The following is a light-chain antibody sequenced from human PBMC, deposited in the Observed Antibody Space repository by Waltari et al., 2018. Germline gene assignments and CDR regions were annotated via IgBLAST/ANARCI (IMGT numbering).Light chain of an antibody. J-gene: IGLJ2*01. CDR3: CSYTGSHILV. V-gene: IGLV2-11*01. CDR2: DVT. CDR1: SSDVGGYNY. Sequence: QSALTQPRSVSGSPGQSVTISCTGTSSDVGGYNYVSWYQYCPGKAPKLMIYDVTERPSGVPDRFSGSKSGNTASLTISGLQAEDEADYYCCSYTGSHILVFGGGTKLTVL.